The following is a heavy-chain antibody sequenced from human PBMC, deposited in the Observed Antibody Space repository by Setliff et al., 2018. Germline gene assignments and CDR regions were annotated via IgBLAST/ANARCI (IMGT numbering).Heavy chain of an antibody. CDR2: IYIGGSS. V-gene: IGHV4-4*07. CDR3: AREQWLDPPGYYYMDV. Sequence: SETLSLTCTVSGGSISSYYWGWIRQPAGKGLEWIGHIYIGGSSNYNPSLKSRVTMSIDTSKNQFSLKLNSVTAADMAVYYCAREQWLDPPGYYYMDVWAKGTTVTVSS. J-gene: IGHJ6*03. D-gene: IGHD6-19*01. CDR1: GGSISSYY.